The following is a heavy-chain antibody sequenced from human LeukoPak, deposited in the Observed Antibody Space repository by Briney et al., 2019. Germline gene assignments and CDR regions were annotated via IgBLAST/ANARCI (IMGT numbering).Heavy chain of an antibody. D-gene: IGHD1-20*01. CDR2: ISAYNGNT. CDR3: AREGTRITGTTRLWFDP. J-gene: IGHJ5*02. Sequence: ASVKVSCKASGYTFTSYGISWVRQVPGQGLEWMGWISAYNGNTNYAQKLQGRVTMTTDTSTSTAYMELRSLRSDDTAVYYCAREGTRITGTTRLWFDPWGQGTLVTVSS. CDR1: GYTFTSYG. V-gene: IGHV1-18*01.